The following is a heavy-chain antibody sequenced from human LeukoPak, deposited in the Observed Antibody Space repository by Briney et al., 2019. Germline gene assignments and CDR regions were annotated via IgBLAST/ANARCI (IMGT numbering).Heavy chain of an antibody. CDR1: GGSFSGYY. Sequence: SETLSLTCAVYGGSFSGYYWSWIRQPPGKGLEWIGEINHSGSTNYNPSLKSRVTMSVDTSKNQFSLKLSSVTAADTAVYYCARDQLGYGSASFDLWGRGTLVTVSS. V-gene: IGHV4-34*01. D-gene: IGHD3-10*01. CDR2: INHSGST. CDR3: ARDQLGYGSASFDL. J-gene: IGHJ2*01.